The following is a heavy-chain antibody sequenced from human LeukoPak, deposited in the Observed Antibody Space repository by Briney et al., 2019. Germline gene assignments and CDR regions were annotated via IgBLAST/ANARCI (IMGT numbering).Heavy chain of an antibody. Sequence: SQTLSLTCAISGDSVSSNSAAWNWIRQSPSRGLEWLGRTYYRSKWYNDYAVSVKSRITINPDTSKNQFSLKLSSVTAADTAVYYCAREMVVAMKIDYWGQGTLVTVSS. J-gene: IGHJ4*02. CDR1: GDSVSSNSAA. D-gene: IGHD3-22*01. CDR3: AREMVVAMKIDY. V-gene: IGHV6-1*01. CDR2: TYYRSKWYN.